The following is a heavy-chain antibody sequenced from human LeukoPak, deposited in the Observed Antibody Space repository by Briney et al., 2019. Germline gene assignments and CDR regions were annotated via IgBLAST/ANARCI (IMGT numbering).Heavy chain of an antibody. V-gene: IGHV3-66*01. CDR2: TYSGDTT. J-gene: IGHJ4*02. CDR3: ARERPGSRVLDY. CDR1: GFIVSNNH. D-gene: IGHD3-10*01. Sequence: GGSLRLSCAASGFIVSNNHINWIRQAPGKGLEWVSITYSGDTTYYSDSVKGRFILSSDNSKNMLYLQMNSLRVEDTAVYYCARERPGSRVLDYWGQGTVVTVSS.